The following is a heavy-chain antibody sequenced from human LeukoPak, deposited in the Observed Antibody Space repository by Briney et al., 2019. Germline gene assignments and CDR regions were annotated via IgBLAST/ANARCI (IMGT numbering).Heavy chain of an antibody. Sequence: PGGSLRLSCAASGFTFSSYSMNWVRQAPGKGLEWVSSISSSSSYIYYADSVKGRFTISRDNAKNSLYLQMNSLRAEDTAVYYCARHKRDRGYEVDYWGQGTLVTVSS. CDR1: GFTFSSYS. D-gene: IGHD5-12*01. CDR3: ARHKRDRGYEVDY. CDR2: ISSSSSYI. V-gene: IGHV3-21*01. J-gene: IGHJ4*02.